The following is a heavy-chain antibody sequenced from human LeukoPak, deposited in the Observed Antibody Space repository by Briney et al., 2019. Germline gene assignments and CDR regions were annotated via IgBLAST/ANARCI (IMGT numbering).Heavy chain of an antibody. V-gene: IGHV4-4*07. CDR1: GGSISSFY. D-gene: IGHD3-9*01. J-gene: IGHJ5*02. Sequence: PSETLSLTCTVSGGSISSFYWTWIRQPSGKGLEWIGRVYSSGSTNYNPSLKSRLTMSVDTSKNQFSLKLSSVTAADRAVYFCAIGNYDILTGYYWFDPWGQGTLVTVSS. CDR2: VYSSGST. CDR3: AIGNYDILTGYYWFDP.